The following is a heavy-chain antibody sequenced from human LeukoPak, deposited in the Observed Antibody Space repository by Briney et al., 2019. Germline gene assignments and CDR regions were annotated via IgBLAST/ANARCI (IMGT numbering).Heavy chain of an antibody. CDR1: GGSISSYY. J-gene: IGHJ4*02. CDR3: ASTVRGVIGY. V-gene: IGHV4-59*08. Sequence: SETLSLTCTVSGGSISSYYWSWIRQPPGKGLEWIGYIYYSGSTNYNPSLKSRVTISVDTSKNQFPLKLSSVTAADTAVYYCASTVRGVIGYWGQGTLVTVSS. D-gene: IGHD3-10*01. CDR2: IYYSGST.